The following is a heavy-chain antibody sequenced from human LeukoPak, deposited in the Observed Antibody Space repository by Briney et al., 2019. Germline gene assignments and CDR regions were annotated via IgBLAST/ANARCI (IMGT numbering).Heavy chain of an antibody. CDR3: ARGAARMVEMGTMISFEY. D-gene: IGHD5-24*01. CDR2: ISSSSSYI. Sequence: GGSLRLSCAASGFTFSSFTMNWVRQAPGKGLEWVSSISSSSSYIYSADSVKGRFTISRDNARNSLYLRMNSLRAEDAAVYYCARGAARMVEMGTMISFEYWGQGTLVTVSS. CDR1: GFTFSSFT. V-gene: IGHV3-21*01. J-gene: IGHJ4*02.